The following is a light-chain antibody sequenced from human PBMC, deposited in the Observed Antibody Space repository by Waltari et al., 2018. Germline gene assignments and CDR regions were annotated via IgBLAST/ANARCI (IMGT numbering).Light chain of an antibody. CDR2: GTS. V-gene: IGKV3D-15*01. J-gene: IGKJ1*01. CDR3: QQYDSWPWT. CDR1: ENLRST. Sequence: DIVMTQSPATLSLSPGESATLSCRASENLRSTFAWFQQKPGQPPRLLIYGTSTRATGVPARFSGSGSGTDFSLTISSLQPEDFATYYCQQYDSWPWTFGQGTRVE.